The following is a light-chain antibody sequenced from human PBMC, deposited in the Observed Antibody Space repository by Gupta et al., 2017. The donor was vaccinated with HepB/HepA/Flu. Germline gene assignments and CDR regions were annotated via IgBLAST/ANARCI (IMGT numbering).Light chain of an antibody. Sequence: IQMTQSPSSLSASVGDRVTITCQASQDLSNDLNWYQQKPGKAPKLLIYDASIFVTGVPSRFSGSGSGTDFTLTISSLQPEDIATYFCLQVYNHPYAFGQGTKLEIK. J-gene: IGKJ2*01. CDR1: QDLSND. CDR3: LQVYNHPYA. V-gene: IGKV1-33*01. CDR2: DAS.